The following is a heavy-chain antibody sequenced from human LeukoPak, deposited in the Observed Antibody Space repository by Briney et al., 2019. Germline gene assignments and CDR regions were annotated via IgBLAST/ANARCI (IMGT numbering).Heavy chain of an antibody. CDR1: GYTFTGYY. J-gene: IGHJ5*01. CDR2: TKPDIGDT. D-gene: IGHD6-13*01. V-gene: IGHV1-2*02. CDR3: ARGEGSSWFDS. Sequence: ASVKVSCKASGYTFTGYYIHWVGQAPGQGLEWMGWTKPDIGDTDYAQKFQGRVTMSRDTSISTAYMEVNRLTYDDTAVYYCARGEGSSWFDSWGQGTLVTVSS.